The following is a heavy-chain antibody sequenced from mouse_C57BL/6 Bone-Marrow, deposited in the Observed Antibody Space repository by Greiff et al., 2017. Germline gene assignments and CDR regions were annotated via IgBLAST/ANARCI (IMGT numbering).Heavy chain of an antibody. V-gene: IGHV1-61*01. CDR3: ARKGWLPYAMDD. D-gene: IGHD2-3*01. CDR1: GYTFTSYW. CDR2: IYPSDSET. J-gene: IGHJ4*01. Sequence: VQLQQPGAELVRPGSSVKLSCKASGYTFTSYWMDWVKQRPGQGLEWIGNIYPSDSETHYNQKFKDKATLTVDKSSSTAYMQLSSLTSEDSAVYYCARKGWLPYAMDDWGQGTSVTVSS.